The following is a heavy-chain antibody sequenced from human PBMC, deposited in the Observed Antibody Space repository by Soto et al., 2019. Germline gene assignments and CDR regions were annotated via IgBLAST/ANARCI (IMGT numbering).Heavy chain of an antibody. Sequence: PSETLSLTCSVSGGSISSGYWTWIRQPPGKGLEWIGYIYYGGSINYNPSLKSRVIISVDTAKNQFSLRLSSVTAADTAVYYCTGAYYDINGYRLDPWGQGTPVTVPS. CDR3: TGAYYDINGYRLDP. CDR2: IYYGGSI. J-gene: IGHJ5*02. CDR1: GGSISSGY. V-gene: IGHV4-59*01. D-gene: IGHD3-22*01.